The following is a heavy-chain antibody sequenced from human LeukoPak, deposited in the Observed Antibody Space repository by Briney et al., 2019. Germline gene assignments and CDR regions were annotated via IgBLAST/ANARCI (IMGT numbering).Heavy chain of an antibody. CDR1: GGSISSYY. D-gene: IGHD3/OR15-3a*01. CDR3: ARTWTYYYYGMDV. Sequence: SETLSLTCTVSGGSISSYYWSWIRQPAGKGLEWIGYIYYSGSTNYNPSLKSRVTISVDTSKNQFSLKLSSVTAADTAVYYCARTWTYYYYGMDVWGQGTTVTVSS. J-gene: IGHJ6*02. CDR2: IYYSGST. V-gene: IGHV4-59*01.